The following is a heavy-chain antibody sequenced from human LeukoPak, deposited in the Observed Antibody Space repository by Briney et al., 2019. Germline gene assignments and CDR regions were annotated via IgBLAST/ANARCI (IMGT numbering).Heavy chain of an antibody. CDR1: GGSFSGYY. Sequence: KASETLSLTCAVYGGSFSGYYWSWIRQPPGKGLEWIGEINHSGSTNYNPSLKSRVTISVDTSKNQFSLKLSSVTAADTAVYYCARGLGYCSSTSCAGYWFDPWGQGTLVTVSS. CDR3: ARGLGYCSSTSCAGYWFDP. V-gene: IGHV4-34*01. CDR2: INHSGST. J-gene: IGHJ5*02. D-gene: IGHD2-2*01.